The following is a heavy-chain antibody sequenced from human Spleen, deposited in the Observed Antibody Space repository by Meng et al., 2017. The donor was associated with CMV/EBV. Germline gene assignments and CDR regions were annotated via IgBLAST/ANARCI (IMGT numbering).Heavy chain of an antibody. J-gene: IGHJ4*02. V-gene: IGHV3-7*01. D-gene: IGHD2-2*01. CDR3: ARAHRSTSCFSGDY. Sequence: GESLKISCVVSGFTFNKFWMTWVRQAPGKGLEWVANIKEDGSEKNYVDSVKGRFTVSRDNAKNSLYLQMNSLRAEDTALYYCARAHRSTSCFSGDYWGQGTLVTVS. CDR2: IKEDGSEK. CDR1: GFTFNKFW.